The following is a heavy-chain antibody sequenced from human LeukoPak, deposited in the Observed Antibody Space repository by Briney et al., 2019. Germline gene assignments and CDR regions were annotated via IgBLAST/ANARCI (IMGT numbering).Heavy chain of an antibody. J-gene: IGHJ3*02. CDR1: GGSISSSSYY. D-gene: IGHD1-26*01. Sequence: SETLSLTCTVSGGSISSSSYYWGWIRQPPGKGLEWIGSIYYSGSTYYNPPLKSRVTISVDTSKNQFSLKLSSVTAADTAVYYCARDRASGSEGAFDIWGQGTMVTVSS. V-gene: IGHV4-39*02. CDR3: ARDRASGSEGAFDI. CDR2: IYYSGST.